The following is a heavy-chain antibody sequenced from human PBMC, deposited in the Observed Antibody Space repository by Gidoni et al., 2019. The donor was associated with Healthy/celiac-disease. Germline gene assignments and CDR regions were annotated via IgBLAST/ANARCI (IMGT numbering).Heavy chain of an antibody. CDR2: IYSGGST. V-gene: IGHV3-53*01. Sequence: EVQLVESGGGLIQPGGSLRLSCAASGFTVSSNYMSWVRQAPGKGLEWVSVIYSGGSTYYADSVKGRFTISRDNSKNTLYLQMNSLRAEDTAVYYCASSRTIFGVVKVYGMDVWGQGTTVTVSS. CDR3: ASSRTIFGVVKVYGMDV. D-gene: IGHD3-3*01. CDR1: GFTVSSNY. J-gene: IGHJ6*02.